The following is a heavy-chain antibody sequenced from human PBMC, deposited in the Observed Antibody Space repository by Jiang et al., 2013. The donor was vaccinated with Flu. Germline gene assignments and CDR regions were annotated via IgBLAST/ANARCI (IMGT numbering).Heavy chain of an antibody. D-gene: IGHD3-22*01. CDR3: ARGSEYYYDSSGHPPDY. CDR2: VFPMDSDI. V-gene: IGHV5-51*01. J-gene: IGHJ4*02. Sequence: GAEVKKPGESLKISCEGSGYSFTSSWIAWVRQMPGKGLEWVGLVFPMDSDIRYSPSFQGQVTFSADKSISTAYLQWSSLKASDTAMYYCARGSEYYYDSSGHPPDYWGQGTLVTVSS. CDR1: GYSFTSSW.